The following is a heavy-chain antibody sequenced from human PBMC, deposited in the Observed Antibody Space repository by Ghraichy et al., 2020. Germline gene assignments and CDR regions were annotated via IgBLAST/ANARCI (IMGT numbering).Heavy chain of an antibody. CDR3: AKDVPFDS. J-gene: IGHJ4*02. V-gene: IGHV3-23*01. CDR1: GFSFSNYV. Sequence: LTCTASGFSFSNYVMSWVRQGPGKGLEWVSGISNSGGNTYYADSVRGRFTISRDNSKNTLYLQISSLRDEDTAMYYCAKDVPFDSWGQGILVTVSS. CDR2: ISNSGGNT.